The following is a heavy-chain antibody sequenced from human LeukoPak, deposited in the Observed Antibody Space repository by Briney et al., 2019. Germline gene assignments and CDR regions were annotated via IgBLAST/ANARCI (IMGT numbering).Heavy chain of an antibody. CDR3: ARDPEGYYDILTGWTLNWFDP. Sequence: PGGSLRLSCAASGFTFSSYAMHWVRQAPGKGLEWVPVISYDGSNKYYADSVKGRFTISRDNSKNTLYLQMNSLRAEDTAVYYCARDPEGYYDILTGWTLNWFDPWGQGTLVTVSS. CDR2: ISYDGSNK. D-gene: IGHD3-9*01. V-gene: IGHV3-30*04. CDR1: GFTFSSYA. J-gene: IGHJ5*02.